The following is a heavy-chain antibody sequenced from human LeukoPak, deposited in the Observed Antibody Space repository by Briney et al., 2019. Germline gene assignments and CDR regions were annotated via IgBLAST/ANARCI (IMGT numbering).Heavy chain of an antibody. J-gene: IGHJ6*03. D-gene: IGHD3-10*01. V-gene: IGHV4-59*01. Sequence: SETLSLTCTVSGGSISSYYWGWIRQPPGRGLEWIGYMYYSGRTNYNPSLKSRVTISQDMSKNQFSLKLSSVTAADTAVYYCARNTPGRYYYMDVWGKGTTVTVSS. CDR2: MYYSGRT. CDR3: ARNTPGRYYYMDV. CDR1: GGSISSYY.